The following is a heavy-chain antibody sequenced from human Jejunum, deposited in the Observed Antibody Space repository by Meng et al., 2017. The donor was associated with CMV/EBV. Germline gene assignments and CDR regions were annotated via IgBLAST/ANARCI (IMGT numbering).Heavy chain of an antibody. CDR3: ARDVMSLYTMDV. V-gene: IGHV1-2*02. Sequence: KASGYTFTGNYMHWVRQAPGQGLEWMGWINPNSGGTNYAQKFQGRVTMTRDTSISTVYMELIRLRSDDTAMYYCARDVMSLYTMDVWGQGTTVTVSS. CDR2: INPNSGGT. CDR1: GYTFTGNY. D-gene: IGHD2-2*02. J-gene: IGHJ6*02.